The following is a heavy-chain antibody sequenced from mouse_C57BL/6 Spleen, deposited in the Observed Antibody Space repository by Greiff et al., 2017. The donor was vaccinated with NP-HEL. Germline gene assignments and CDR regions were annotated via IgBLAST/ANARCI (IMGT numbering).Heavy chain of an antibody. CDR3: TSTFNGDWFAY. CDR1: GFTFSDAW. CDR2: IRNKANNHAT. V-gene: IGHV6-6*01. Sequence: EVMLVESGGGLVQPGGSMKLSCAASGFTFSDAWMDWVRQSPEKGLEWVAEIRNKANNHATYYAESVKGRFTISRDESKSSVYLQMNSLRAEDTGIYYCTSTFNGDWFAYWGQGTLVTVSA. D-gene: IGHD5-1*01. J-gene: IGHJ3*01.